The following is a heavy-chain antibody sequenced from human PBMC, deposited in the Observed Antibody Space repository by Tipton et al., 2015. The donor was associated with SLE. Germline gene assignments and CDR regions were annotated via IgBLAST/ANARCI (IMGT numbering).Heavy chain of an antibody. J-gene: IGHJ6*02. D-gene: IGHD6-19*01. Sequence: TLSLTCTVSGGSISSYYWSWIRQPPGKGLEWIGYVYYSGSTNYNPSLKSRVTISVDTSKNQFSLKLSSVTAADTAVYYCAREGLDRYYYYGMDVWGQGNTVTVSS. V-gene: IGHV4-59*01. CDR2: VYYSGST. CDR3: AREGLDRYYYYGMDV. CDR1: GGSISSYY.